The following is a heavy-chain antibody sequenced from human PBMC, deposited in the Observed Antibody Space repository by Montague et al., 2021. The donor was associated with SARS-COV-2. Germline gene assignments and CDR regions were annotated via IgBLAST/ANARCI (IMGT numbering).Heavy chain of an antibody. J-gene: IGHJ3*02. Sequence: SETLSLTCTVSGDSISYRSYYWGCTRKPTGEGLEWIGTVSNSWSTYYNASLKSRVTIYVDTSKNQFSLKLTSVTAADTAIYYCARQYGDYSDNAFTIWGQVTMASVAS. V-gene: IGHV4-39*01. CDR3: ARQYGDYSDNAFTI. CDR2: VSNSWST. D-gene: IGHD4-17*01. CDR1: GDSISYRSYY.